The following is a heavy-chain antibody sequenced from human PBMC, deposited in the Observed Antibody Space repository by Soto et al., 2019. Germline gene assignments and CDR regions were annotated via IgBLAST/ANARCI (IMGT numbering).Heavy chain of an antibody. Sequence: PSETLSLTCAVYGGSFSGYYWSWIRQPPGKGLEWIGEINHSGSTNYNPSLKSRVTISVDTSKNQFSLKLSSVTAADTAVYYCARGRDDFWSGYYYYYYYGMDVWGQGTTVT. CDR2: INHSGST. V-gene: IGHV4-34*01. CDR1: GGSFSGYY. D-gene: IGHD3-3*01. CDR3: ARGRDDFWSGYYYYYYYGMDV. J-gene: IGHJ6*02.